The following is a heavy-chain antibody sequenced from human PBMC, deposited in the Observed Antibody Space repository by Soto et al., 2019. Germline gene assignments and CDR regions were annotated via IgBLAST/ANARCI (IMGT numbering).Heavy chain of an antibody. J-gene: IGHJ4*02. CDR3: ARDRDGGTYTYFDN. D-gene: IGHD1-26*01. CDR1: GFIFSAFG. Sequence: QVQLVESGGGVVQPGRSLRLSCAASGFIFSAFGIHWVRQAPGEGLEWVAFLSHDGSNKYYADSVRGRFSISRDNSKNTVYLQMNSLRADDTAVYYCARDRDGGTYTYFDNWGQGTRVTVSS. V-gene: IGHV3-30*03. CDR2: LSHDGSNK.